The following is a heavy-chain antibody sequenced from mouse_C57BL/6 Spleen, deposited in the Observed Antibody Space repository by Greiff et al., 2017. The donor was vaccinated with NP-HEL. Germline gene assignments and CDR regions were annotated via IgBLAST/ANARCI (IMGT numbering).Heavy chain of an antibody. J-gene: IGHJ1*03. D-gene: IGHD2-3*01. V-gene: IGHV1-52*01. CDR3: ARKVDGYYVGYFDV. CDR2: IDPSDSET. Sequence: QVQLQQPGAELVRPGSSVKLSCKASGYTFTSYWMHWVKQRPIQGLEWIGNIDPSDSETHYNQKFKDKATLTVDKSSSTAYMQLSSLTSEDSAVYYCARKVDGYYVGYFDVWGTGTTVTVSS. CDR1: GYTFTSYW.